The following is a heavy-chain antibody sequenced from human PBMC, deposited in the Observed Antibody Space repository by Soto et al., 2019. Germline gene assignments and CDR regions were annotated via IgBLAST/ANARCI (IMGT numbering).Heavy chain of an antibody. V-gene: IGHV1-18*01. J-gene: IGHJ4*02. CDR2: ISPHNRNT. Sequence: QVQLVQSGAEVKRPGDSVKVSCQASGYTFGHFYITWVRQAPGQGLEWMGAISPHNRNTNYAEKFRGRVTMTTDTCTTTAYMELRSLRSDDTAVYYCARDEGGYDILTGYYKAHHFDQWGQGALVTVSS. CDR3: ARDEGGYDILTGYYKAHHFDQ. CDR1: GYTFGHFY. D-gene: IGHD3-9*01.